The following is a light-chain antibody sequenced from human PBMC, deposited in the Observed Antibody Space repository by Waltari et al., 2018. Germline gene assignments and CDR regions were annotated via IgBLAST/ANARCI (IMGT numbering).Light chain of an antibody. CDR3: QQSYSTSWT. CDR2: AAS. J-gene: IGKJ1*01. Sequence: DIQMTQSPSSLSASVGDRVTITCRASQSISSYLNWYQQKPGKAPKLLIYAASSLQSGVPSRFSWSGSGTDFTLTISSLQPEDFATYYCQQSYSTSWTFGQGTKVEIK. V-gene: IGKV1-39*01. CDR1: QSISSY.